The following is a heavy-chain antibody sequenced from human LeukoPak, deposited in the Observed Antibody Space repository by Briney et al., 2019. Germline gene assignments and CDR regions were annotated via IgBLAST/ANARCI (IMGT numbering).Heavy chain of an antibody. J-gene: IGHJ4*02. CDR1: GDFSSSYY. CDR2: INHGGST. V-gene: IGHV4-59*01. CDR3: ARMSLRLGFFDS. Sequence: PSETLSLTCTVSGDFSSSYYWGWLRQSPGQGLQWIAYINHGGSTDYNPSLKSRVTISVDTSKNQFSLRLHSLTAADTAVYYCARMSLRLGFFDSWGQGILVTVSS. D-gene: IGHD7-27*01.